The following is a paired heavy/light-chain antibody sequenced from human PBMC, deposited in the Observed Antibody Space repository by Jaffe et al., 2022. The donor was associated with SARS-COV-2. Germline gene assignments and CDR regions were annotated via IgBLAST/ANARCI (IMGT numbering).Heavy chain of an antibody. V-gene: IGHV2-5*02. J-gene: IGHJ3*02. CDR3: AHRVGSGINGFDM. CDR2: IYWDDDK. Sequence: QITLKEPGPTLVKPTQTLTLTCTFSGLSLSTSGVGVGWIRQPPGKALEWLALIYWDDDKRHSPFLKSRLTITKDTSKNQVVLTMTDMDPEDTATYYCAHRVGSGINGFDMWGQGTMVTVSS. CDR1: GLSLSTSGVG.
Light chain of an antibody. V-gene: IGKV3-15*01. CDR3: QQYNNWPLT. J-gene: IGKJ4*01. CDR2: GAS. Sequence: ETVMTQSPATLSVSPGERATLSCRASQSVSSKLAWYQQKPGQAPRLLIYGASTRATGIPARFSGSGSGTEFTLTISSLQSEDFAVYYCQQYNNWPLTFGGGTKVEIK. CDR1: QSVSSK.